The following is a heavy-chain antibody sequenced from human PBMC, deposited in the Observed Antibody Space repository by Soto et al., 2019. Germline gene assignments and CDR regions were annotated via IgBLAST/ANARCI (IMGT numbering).Heavy chain of an antibody. CDR2: ISGSGGST. J-gene: IGHJ4*02. CDR1: GFTFSSYA. CDR3: AKDLYRYIVAKNPDDVVVVAASTRRGYFDY. V-gene: IGHV3-23*01. D-gene: IGHD2-15*01. Sequence: GGSLRLSCAASGFTFSSYAMSWVRQAPGKGLEWVSAISGSGGSTYYADSVKGRFTISRDNSKNTLYLQMNSLRAEDTAVYYCAKDLYRYIVAKNPDDVVVVAASTRRGYFDYWGQGTLVTVSS.